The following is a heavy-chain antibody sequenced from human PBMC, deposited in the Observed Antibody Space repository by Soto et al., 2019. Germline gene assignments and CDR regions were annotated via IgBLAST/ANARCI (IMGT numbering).Heavy chain of an antibody. CDR1: GYTFTSYD. D-gene: IGHD3-10*01. J-gene: IGHJ4*02. CDR2: MNPNSGNT. Sequence: ASVKVSCKASGYTFTSYDINWVRQATGQGLEWMGWMNPNSGNTGYAQKFQGRVTMTRNTSISTAYMELSSLRSEDTAVYYCARGRTNYYGSGSYYKYHFDYWGQGTLVTVSS. CDR3: ARGRTNYYGSGSYYKYHFDY. V-gene: IGHV1-8*01.